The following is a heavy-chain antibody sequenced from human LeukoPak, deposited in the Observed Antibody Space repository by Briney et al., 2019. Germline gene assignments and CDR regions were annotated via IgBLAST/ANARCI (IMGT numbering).Heavy chain of an antibody. Sequence: QPGGSLRLSCAASGFTFSSYSMNWVRQAPGKGLEWVSYISSSSSTIYYADSVKGRFTISRDNAKNSLYLQMNSLRAEDTAVYYCARENGGYFDWMPFDYWGQGTLVTVSS. J-gene: IGHJ4*02. V-gene: IGHV3-48*04. CDR3: ARENGGYFDWMPFDY. CDR1: GFTFSSYS. CDR2: ISSSSSTI. D-gene: IGHD3-9*01.